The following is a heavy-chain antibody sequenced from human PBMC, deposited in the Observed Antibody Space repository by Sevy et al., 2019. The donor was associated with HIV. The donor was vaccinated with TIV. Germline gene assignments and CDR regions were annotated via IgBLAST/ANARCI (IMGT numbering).Heavy chain of an antibody. CDR1: GFTFSDYY. V-gene: IGHV3-72*01. J-gene: IGHJ4*02. CDR2: IRNKADSYTT. D-gene: IGHD6-13*01. CDR3: ATHAAIAAAGRVFDY. Sequence: EGSLRLSCAASGFTFSDYYMEWVRQAPGKGLEWVGRIRNKADSYTTEYAASVKGRFTISRDDSKNSLYLLMNSLKTADTAVYYCATHAAIAAAGRVFDYWGQGTLVTVSS.